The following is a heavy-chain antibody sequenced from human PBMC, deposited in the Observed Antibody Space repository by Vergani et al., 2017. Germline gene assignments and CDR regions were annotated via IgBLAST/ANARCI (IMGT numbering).Heavy chain of an antibody. J-gene: IGHJ5*02. D-gene: IGHD6-13*01. V-gene: IGHV4-34*01. Sequence: QVQLQQWGAGLLKPSETLSLTCAVYGGSFSGYYWSWIRQPPGKGLEWIGEINHSGSTNYNPSLKSRVTISVDTSKNQFSLKLSSVTAADTAVYYCAGGVYSSSRLSWFDPWGKGTLVTVSS. CDR2: INHSGST. CDR3: AGGVYSSSRLSWFDP. CDR1: GGSFSGYY.